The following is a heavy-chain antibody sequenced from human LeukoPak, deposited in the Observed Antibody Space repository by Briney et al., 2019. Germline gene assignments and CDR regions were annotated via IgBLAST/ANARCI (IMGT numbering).Heavy chain of an antibody. D-gene: IGHD5-12*01. J-gene: IGHJ1*01. CDR1: GYTFVGYY. CDR3: AREYSASEH. V-gene: IGHV1-2*02. CDR2: IDPYTGNT. Sequence: ASVKDSCKASGYTFVGYYLHWVRQAPGQGLEWMAWIDPYTGNTHYAQKFQGRITVTRDTSISTTYMELSWLTSDDTALYYCAREYSASEHWGQGTLVTVSS.